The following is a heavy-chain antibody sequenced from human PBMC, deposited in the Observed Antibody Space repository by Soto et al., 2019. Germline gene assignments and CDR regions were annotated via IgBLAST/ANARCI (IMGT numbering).Heavy chain of an antibody. CDR3: ARVNPPYP. CDR2: IYSGGST. J-gene: IGHJ5*02. CDR1: GFTVSSNY. V-gene: IGHV3-53*01. Sequence: EVQLVESGGGLIRPGGSLRLSCAASGFTVSSNYMSWVRQAPGKGLEWVSFIYSGGSTHYADSVKGRFTISRDNSENTLYLQMDSLRVEDTAVYYCARVNPPYPWGQGTLVTVSS.